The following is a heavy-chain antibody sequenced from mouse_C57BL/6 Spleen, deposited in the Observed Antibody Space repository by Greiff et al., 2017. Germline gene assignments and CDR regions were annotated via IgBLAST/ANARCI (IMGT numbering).Heavy chain of an antibody. V-gene: IGHV5-17*01. CDR2: ISSGSSTI. J-gene: IGHJ4*01. Sequence: EVKLMESGGGLVKPGGSLKLSCAASGFTFSDYGMHWVRQAPEKGLEWVAYISSGSSTIYYADTVKGRFTISRDNAKNTLFLQMTSLRSEDTAMYYCARLAYYTYAMGDWGQGTSVTVSS. D-gene: IGHD2-12*01. CDR1: GFTFSDYG. CDR3: ARLAYYTYAMGD.